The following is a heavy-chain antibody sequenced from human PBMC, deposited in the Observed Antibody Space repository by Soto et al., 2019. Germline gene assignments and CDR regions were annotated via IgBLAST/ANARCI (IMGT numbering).Heavy chain of an antibody. D-gene: IGHD4-4*01. Sequence: QVQLQESGPELVKPSQTLSLTCTVSGGSISSGGYYWSWIRQHPGKGLEWIGYIYYSGSTYYNPSLKSRVTISVDTSKNQFSLKLSSVTAADTAVYCCARNYVLSYYYYGMDVWGQGTTVTVSS. J-gene: IGHJ6*02. V-gene: IGHV4-31*03. CDR2: IYYSGST. CDR1: GGSISSGGYY. CDR3: ARNYVLSYYYYGMDV.